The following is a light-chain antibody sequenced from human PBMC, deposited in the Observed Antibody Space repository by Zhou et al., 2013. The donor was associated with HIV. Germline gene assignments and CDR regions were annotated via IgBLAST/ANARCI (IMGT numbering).Light chain of an antibody. CDR1: QGLNGD. V-gene: IGKV3-20*01. CDR2: GAS. CDR3: QQYADSQMYT. Sequence: EIVMTQFPATVSVFPGDRATLSCRASQGLNGDLAWYQQKPGQAPRLLISGASSRAAGIPDRFSGSGSGTDFTLTISRLEPEDFAVYSCQQYADSQMYTFGQGTKLEIK. J-gene: IGKJ2*01.